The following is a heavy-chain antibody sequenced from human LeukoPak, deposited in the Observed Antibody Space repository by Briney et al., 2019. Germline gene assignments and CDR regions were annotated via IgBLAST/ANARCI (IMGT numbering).Heavy chain of an antibody. Sequence: SETLSLTCAVYGGSFSGYYWSWIRQPPGKGLEWIGEINHSGSTNYNPSLKSRVTISVDTSKTQFCLKLSSVTDADTAVYYCARMGLRAAAKTTYYYYYMDVWGKGTTVTVSS. D-gene: IGHD2-2*01. V-gene: IGHV4-34*01. CDR2: INHSGST. CDR1: GGSFSGYY. J-gene: IGHJ6*03. CDR3: ARMGLRAAAKTTYYYYYMDV.